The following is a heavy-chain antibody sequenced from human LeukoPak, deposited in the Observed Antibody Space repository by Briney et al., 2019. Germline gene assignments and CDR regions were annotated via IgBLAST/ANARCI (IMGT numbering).Heavy chain of an antibody. J-gene: IGHJ4*02. Sequence: SETLSLTCNVSGGSISSYYWNWIRQPPGKGLEWIGYIFYTGRTNYNPSLKSRISMSVDTYKNQFSLKVTSVTAADTAVYYCASLGYGISYWGQGSLITVSS. V-gene: IGHV4-59*01. CDR1: GGSISSYY. CDR2: IFYTGRT. D-gene: IGHD5-12*01. CDR3: ASLGYGISY.